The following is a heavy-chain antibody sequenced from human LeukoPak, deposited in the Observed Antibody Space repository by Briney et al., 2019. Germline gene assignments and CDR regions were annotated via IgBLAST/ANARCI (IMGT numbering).Heavy chain of an antibody. J-gene: IGHJ4*02. CDR1: GASISSGAYY. V-gene: IGHV4-31*03. Sequence: NPSETLSLTCTVSGASISSGAYYWSWIRQHPGKGLEWIGYIFYSGTTYYNPSLKSRVTMSVDTSKNQSSLKLSSVTAADTAVYFCARDRTGYFFDDWGQGTLVTVSS. CDR3: ARDRTGYFFDD. CDR2: IFYSGTT.